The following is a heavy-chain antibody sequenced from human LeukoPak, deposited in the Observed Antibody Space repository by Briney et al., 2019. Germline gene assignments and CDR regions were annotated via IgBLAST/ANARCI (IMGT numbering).Heavy chain of an antibody. CDR1: GGSISSGDYC. V-gene: IGHV4-30-2*01. CDR2: FYHSGST. Sequence: SETLSLTCAVSGGSISSGDYCWSWIRQPPGQGLKWIGYFYHSGSTYSTPSRMGRVTISVDRSKNLYSLKLSSVTAAETAVYYCAIAGPNYCISTSRNTYGLWGHGTLVTVSS. D-gene: IGHD2-2*02. CDR3: AIAGPNYCISTSRNTYGL. J-gene: IGHJ2*01.